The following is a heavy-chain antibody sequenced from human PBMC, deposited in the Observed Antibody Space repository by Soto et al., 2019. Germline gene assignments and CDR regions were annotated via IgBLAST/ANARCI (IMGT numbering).Heavy chain of an antibody. Sequence: PEGSLRLSCISSGFDFSSYAMNWVRQAPGKGLEWVSNIRANDESIYYADSVKGRVSVSRDNAKNSLFLEMNSLRVDDTAVYYCARETLRDAIDIWGQGTMVTVSS. CDR3: ARETLRDAIDI. V-gene: IGHV3-48*03. J-gene: IGHJ3*02. CDR1: GFDFSSYA. CDR2: IRANDESI.